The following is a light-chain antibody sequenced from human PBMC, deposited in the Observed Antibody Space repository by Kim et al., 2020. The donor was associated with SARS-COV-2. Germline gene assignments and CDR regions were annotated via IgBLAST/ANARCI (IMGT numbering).Light chain of an antibody. V-gene: IGLV3-1*01. CDR2: EDK. Sequence: SYELTQPPSVSVSPGPTSSIPCSGERLGDKYASWYQQKPGQSPVLIMYEDKKRPSGIPERFSGSNSGSTATLTISGTQPMDEADYYCQAWDTTTNVIFGGGTQLTVL. CDR3: QAWDTTTNVI. J-gene: IGLJ2*01. CDR1: RLGDKY.